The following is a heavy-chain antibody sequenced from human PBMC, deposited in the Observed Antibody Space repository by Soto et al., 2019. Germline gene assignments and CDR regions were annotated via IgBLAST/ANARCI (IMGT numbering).Heavy chain of an antibody. Sequence: GGSLRLSCAASGFTFSSYGMHWVRQAPGKGLEWVAVISYDGSNKYYADSVKGRFTISRDNSKNTLYLQMNSLRAEDTAVYYCAKQFDYDILTGPLDYWGQGT. CDR3: AKQFDYDILTGPLDY. J-gene: IGHJ4*02. CDR1: GFTFSSYG. CDR2: ISYDGSNK. V-gene: IGHV3-30*18. D-gene: IGHD3-9*01.